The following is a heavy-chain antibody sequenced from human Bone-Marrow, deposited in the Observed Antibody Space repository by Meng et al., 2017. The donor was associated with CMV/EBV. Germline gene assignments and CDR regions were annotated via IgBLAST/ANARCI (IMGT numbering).Heavy chain of an antibody. Sequence: SETLSLTCTVSGGSISSYYWSWIRQPPGKGLEWIGYIYYSGSTNYNPSLKSRVTISVDTSKNQFSLKLSSVTAADTAVYYCARVRASGGWYFDLWGRATLVTVSS. CDR3: ARVRASGGWYFDL. CDR1: GGSISSYY. V-gene: IGHV4-59*08. J-gene: IGHJ2*01. D-gene: IGHD3-10*01. CDR2: IYYSGST.